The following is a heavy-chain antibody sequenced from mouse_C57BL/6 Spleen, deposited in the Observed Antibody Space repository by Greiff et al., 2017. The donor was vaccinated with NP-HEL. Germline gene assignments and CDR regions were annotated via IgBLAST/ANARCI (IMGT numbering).Heavy chain of an antibody. CDR1: GFTFSSYA. Sequence: EVNLVESGGGLVKPGGSLKLSCAASGFTFSSYAMSWVRQTPEKRLEWVATISDGGSYTYYPDNVKGRFTISRDNAKNNLYLQMSHLKSEDTAMYYCARDRDYDGYYFDYWGQGTTLTVSS. J-gene: IGHJ2*01. V-gene: IGHV5-4*01. CDR2: ISDGGSYT. CDR3: ARDRDYDGYYFDY. D-gene: IGHD2-4*01.